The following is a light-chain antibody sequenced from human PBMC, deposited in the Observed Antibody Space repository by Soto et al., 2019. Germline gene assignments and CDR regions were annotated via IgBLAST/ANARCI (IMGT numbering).Light chain of an antibody. CDR3: QQYSHWRT. V-gene: IGKV3-15*01. CDR1: QSIDSD. Sequence: EIMMTQSPANVSVFPGERATLPCRASQSIDSDLAWYQQKPGHVPRLLIYGASTRATGVPARFSGSGSGTEFTLTIISLQSDDFAVYYCQQYSHWRTFGPGTKVEIK. CDR2: GAS. J-gene: IGKJ1*01.